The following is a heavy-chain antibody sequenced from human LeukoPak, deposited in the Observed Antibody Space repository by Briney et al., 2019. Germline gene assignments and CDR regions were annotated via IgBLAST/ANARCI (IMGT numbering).Heavy chain of an antibody. J-gene: IGHJ3*02. CDR1: GYTFTGYY. CDR2: IIPIFGTA. Sequence: GASVKVSCKASGYTFTGYYMHWVRQAPGQGLEWMGGIIPIFGTANYAQKFQGRVTITTDESTSTAYMELSSLRSEDTAVYYCARGGYYDSSGYSDHDAFDIWGQGTMVTVSS. V-gene: IGHV1-69*05. CDR3: ARGGYYDSSGYSDHDAFDI. D-gene: IGHD3-22*01.